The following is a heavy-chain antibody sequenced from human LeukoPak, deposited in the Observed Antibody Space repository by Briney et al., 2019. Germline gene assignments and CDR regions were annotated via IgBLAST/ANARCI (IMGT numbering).Heavy chain of an antibody. J-gene: IGHJ4*02. CDR3: ARDFFDFWSGYSDGYFDY. CDR1: GFTFSSYW. Sequence: GGSLRLSCAASGFTFSSYWMSWVRQAPGKGLEWVANIKQDGSEKYYVDSVKGRFTISRDNAKNSLYLQMNSLRAEDTAVYYCARDFFDFWSGYSDGYFDYWGQGTPVTVSS. CDR2: IKQDGSEK. V-gene: IGHV3-7*01. D-gene: IGHD3-3*01.